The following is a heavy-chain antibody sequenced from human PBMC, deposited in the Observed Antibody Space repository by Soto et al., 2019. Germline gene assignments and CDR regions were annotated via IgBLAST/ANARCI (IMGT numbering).Heavy chain of an antibody. J-gene: IGHJ6*02. CDR3: ARDEYYYDSSGYPVGYGMDV. V-gene: IGHV3-33*01. D-gene: IGHD3-22*01. CDR2: IWYDGSNK. Sequence: PGGSLRLSCAASGFPFSSYGMHWVRQAPGKGLEWVAVIWYDGSNKYYADSVKGRFTISRDNSKNTLYLQMNSLRAEDTAVYYCARDEYYYDSSGYPVGYGMDVWGQGTTVTVSS. CDR1: GFPFSSYG.